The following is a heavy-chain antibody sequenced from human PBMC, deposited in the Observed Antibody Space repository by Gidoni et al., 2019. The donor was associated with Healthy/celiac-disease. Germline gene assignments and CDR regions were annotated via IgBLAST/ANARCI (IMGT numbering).Heavy chain of an antibody. CDR1: GGSISSYY. D-gene: IGHD3-22*01. CDR3: ARVRGYYDSSGYYPRLAAFDI. V-gene: IGHV4-59*01. CDR2: IYYSGST. J-gene: IGHJ3*02. Sequence: VKPSETLSLTCTVSGGSISSYYWSWIRQPPGKGLAWIGYIYYSGSTNYNPSLKSRVTISVDTSKNQFSLKLSSVTAADTAVYYCARVRGYYDSSGYYPRLAAFDIWGQGTMVTVSS.